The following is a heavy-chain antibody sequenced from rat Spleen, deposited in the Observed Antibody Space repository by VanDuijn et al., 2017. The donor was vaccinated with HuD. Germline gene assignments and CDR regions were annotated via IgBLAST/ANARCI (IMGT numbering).Heavy chain of an antibody. D-gene: IGHD1-2*01. Sequence: QVQLKESGPGLVQPSQTLSLTCTVSGFSLISNSVHWVRQPPGKGLEWMGVVWSDGDTSYNSSLPSRLSISRDTSKSQVFLSMSSLQTEDTATYYCARAGSAAISLGNWFAYWGQGTLVTVSS. V-gene: IGHV2-32*01. CDR2: VWSDGDT. CDR3: ARAGSAAISLGNWFAY. J-gene: IGHJ3*01. CDR1: GFSLISNS.